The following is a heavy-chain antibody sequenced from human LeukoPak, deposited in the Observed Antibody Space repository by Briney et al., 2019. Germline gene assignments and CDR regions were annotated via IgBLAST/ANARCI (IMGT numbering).Heavy chain of an antibody. CDR2: IYSGGST. Sequence: GGSLRLSCAASGFTVNTNYMSWVRQAPGKGLEWVSVIYSGGSTYYADSVKGRFTISRDNSKNTLYLQMNNLRAEDTAVYYCARDSSPYIAAAGTQVAQVDYWGQGTLVTVSS. CDR3: ARDSSPYIAAAGTQVAQVDY. CDR1: GFTVNTNY. V-gene: IGHV3-53*01. J-gene: IGHJ4*02. D-gene: IGHD6-13*01.